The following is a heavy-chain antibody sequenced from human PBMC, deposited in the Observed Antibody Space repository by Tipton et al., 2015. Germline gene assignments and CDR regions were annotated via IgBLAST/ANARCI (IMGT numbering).Heavy chain of an antibody. J-gene: IGHJ5*01. CDR1: GGSITNEHW. Sequence: TLSLTCVVSGGSITNEHWWSWVRQPPGKELEWIGYIRYSGSTSYNPSLKTRVTISRDTSKNQFSLKLSSVTAADTAMYYCATTRITLFENWFDSWGQGTLVTVSS. D-gene: IGHD3-3*01. V-gene: IGHV4-4*02. CDR3: ATTRITLFENWFDS. CDR2: IRYSGST.